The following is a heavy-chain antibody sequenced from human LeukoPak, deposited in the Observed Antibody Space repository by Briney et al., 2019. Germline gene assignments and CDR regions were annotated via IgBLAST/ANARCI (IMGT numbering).Heavy chain of an antibody. CDR2: LYYTGST. CDR1: GGSISSYY. Sequence: PSETLSLTCTVSGGSISSYYWNWIRQPPGEGLEWIGSLYYTGSTYYNPSLRSRVTISVDTSQNQFSLNLSSVTAPDTAMYDCARVDYYDSNGYYNHDSFDIWGQGTMVTVSS. V-gene: IGHV4-59*12. J-gene: IGHJ3*02. D-gene: IGHD3-22*01. CDR3: ARVDYYDSNGYYNHDSFDI.